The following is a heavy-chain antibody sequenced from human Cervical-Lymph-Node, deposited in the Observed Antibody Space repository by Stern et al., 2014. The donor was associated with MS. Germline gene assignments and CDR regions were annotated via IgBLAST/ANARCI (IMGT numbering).Heavy chain of an antibody. CDR2: VIPLFNTP. J-gene: IGHJ4*02. CDR3: ARGATDHTSPVSPFDY. D-gene: IGHD5-12*01. V-gene: IGHV1-69*14. Sequence: QVQLVQSGAEVKKPGSSVRVSCKASGGTFSNYAINWVRLAPGQGLEWMGGVIPLFNTPNYAQKFQGRVTITADKSTSTAYMELSSLRPDDTAIYYCARGATDHTSPVSPFDYWGQGSLVTVSS. CDR1: GGTFSNYA.